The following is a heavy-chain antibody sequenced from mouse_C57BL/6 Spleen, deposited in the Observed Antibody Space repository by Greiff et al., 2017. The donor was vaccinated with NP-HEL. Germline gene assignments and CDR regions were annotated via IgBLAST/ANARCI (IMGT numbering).Heavy chain of an antibody. CDR2: ISNGGGST. D-gene: IGHD2-4*01. CDR3: AGRDYDGGYYFDY. V-gene: IGHV5-12*01. J-gene: IGHJ2*01. CDR1: GFTFSDYY. Sequence: DVQLVESGGGLVQPGGSLKLSCAASGFTFSDYYMYWVRQTPEKRLEWVAYISNGGGSTYYPDTVKGRFTISRDNAKNTLYLQMSRLKSEDTAMYYCAGRDYDGGYYFDYWGQGTTLTVSS.